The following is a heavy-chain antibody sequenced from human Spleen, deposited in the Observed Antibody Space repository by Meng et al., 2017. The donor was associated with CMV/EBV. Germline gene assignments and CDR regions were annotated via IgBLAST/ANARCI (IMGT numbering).Heavy chain of an antibody. V-gene: IGHV3-30*04. CDR3: ARDVVVLLRVYGMDV. Sequence: GGSLRLSCAASGFTFSSYAMYWVRQAPGKGLEWVAVMSYDGSNKHYADSVKGRFTISRDNSKNTLYLQMNSPRAEDTAVYYCARDVVVLLRVYGMDVWGQGTTVTVSS. J-gene: IGHJ6*02. D-gene: IGHD2-21*01. CDR1: GFTFSSYA. CDR2: MSYDGSNK.